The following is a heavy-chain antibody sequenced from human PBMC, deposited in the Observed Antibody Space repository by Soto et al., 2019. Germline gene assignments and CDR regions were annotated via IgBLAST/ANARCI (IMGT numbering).Heavy chain of an antibody. CDR3: AREKYRGYGNDAFDI. V-gene: IGHV1-46*01. J-gene: IGHJ3*02. D-gene: IGHD5-12*01. Sequence: QVQLVQSGAEVKKSGASVKVSCKASGYSFITYYMHWVRQAPGQGLEWMGIINPRDGSTSYAQNFVGRITMTRDTSTSTVYMELSSLRSDDTAVYFCAREKYRGYGNDAFDIWGQGTMVIVSS. CDR1: GYSFITYY. CDR2: INPRDGST.